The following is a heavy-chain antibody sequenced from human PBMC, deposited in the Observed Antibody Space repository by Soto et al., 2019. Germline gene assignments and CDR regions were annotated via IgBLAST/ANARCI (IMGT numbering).Heavy chain of an antibody. V-gene: IGHV4-31*03. CDR3: ARVALYYFDY. CDR1: GSSISSGGYY. J-gene: IGHJ4*02. CDR2: IYYGGST. D-gene: IGHD5-12*01. Sequence: VATSETLSLTCTFSGSSISSGGYYWSWIRQHPGKGLEWIGYIYYGGSTDYNPSLKSRVTISVDTSKNQFSLHLNAVTAADTAVYYCARVALYYFDYWGQGTRVTVSS.